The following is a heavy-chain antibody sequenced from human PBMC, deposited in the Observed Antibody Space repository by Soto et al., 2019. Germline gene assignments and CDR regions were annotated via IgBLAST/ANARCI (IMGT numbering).Heavy chain of an antibody. CDR3: ARESFSASPNFFDY. V-gene: IGHV3-48*03. CDR1: GFAFSNYE. Sequence: GGSLRLSCAASGFAFSNYEMNWVRQAPGKGLEWVSYISLSGSTIYYADSVKGRFTISRDDAKNSLYLQMDSLRADDTAVYYCARESFSASPNFFDYLAQAPLLTVSS. J-gene: IGHJ4*02. D-gene: IGHD3-3*02. CDR2: ISLSGSTI.